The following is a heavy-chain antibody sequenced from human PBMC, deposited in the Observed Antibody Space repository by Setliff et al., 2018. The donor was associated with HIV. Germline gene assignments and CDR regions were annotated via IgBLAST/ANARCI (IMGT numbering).Heavy chain of an antibody. CDR3: ANLWEMGA. J-gene: IGHJ5*02. Sequence: SCAASGFSFSNYWMGWVRQAPGKGLEWVATIKQDGSEIYHVDSVKGRFTISRDNARTSLSLEMSSLRAEDTAVYLCANLWEMGAWGQGTLVTVSS. D-gene: IGHD1-26*01. V-gene: IGHV3-7*03. CDR1: GFSFSNYW. CDR2: IKQDGSEI.